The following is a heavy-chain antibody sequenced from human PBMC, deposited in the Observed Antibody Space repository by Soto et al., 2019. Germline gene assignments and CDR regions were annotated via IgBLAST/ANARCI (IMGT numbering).Heavy chain of an antibody. V-gene: IGHV1-2*02. CDR3: TRGVGAHNYLDY. CDR1: GYSFSDYY. Sequence: ASVKVSCKTSGYSFSDYYIHWVRQAPGQGLEWTAWINPKDAYTNYAQSFQGRVTVTTDPSISTVYMELSGLRSDDTAVFFCTRGVGAHNYLDYWG. D-gene: IGHD1-20*01. CDR2: INPKDAYT. J-gene: IGHJ4*01.